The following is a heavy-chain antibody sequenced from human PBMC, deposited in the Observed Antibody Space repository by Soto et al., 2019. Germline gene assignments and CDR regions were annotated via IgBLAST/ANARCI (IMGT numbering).Heavy chain of an antibody. D-gene: IGHD3-22*01. CDR1: GYTFTSYS. V-gene: IGHV1-18*01. CDR2: ISAYNGNT. Sequence: ASVKVSCKASGYTFTSYSISWVRHSPGQGLEWMGWISAYNGNTNYAQKLQGRVTMTTDTSTSTAYMELRSLRSDDTAVYYCARSYYYDSSGLNWFDPWGQGTLVTVSS. J-gene: IGHJ5*02. CDR3: ARSYYYDSSGLNWFDP.